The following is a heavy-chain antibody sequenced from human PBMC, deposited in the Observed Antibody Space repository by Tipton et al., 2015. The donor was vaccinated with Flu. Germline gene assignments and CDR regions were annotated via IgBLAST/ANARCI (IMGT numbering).Heavy chain of an antibody. D-gene: IGHD6-6*01. CDR2: MNPNSGET. Sequence: QSGAEVRKPGASVKVSCKASGYTFTNYDIIWVRQATGQGLEWMGWMNPNSGETGSAQRFQGRVTMTRNTSIGTAYMELSSLTSEDAAVYYCARGESSKPYFDLWGRGTLVTVSS. J-gene: IGHJ2*01. CDR1: GYTFTNYD. CDR3: ARGESSKPYFDL. V-gene: IGHV1-8*01.